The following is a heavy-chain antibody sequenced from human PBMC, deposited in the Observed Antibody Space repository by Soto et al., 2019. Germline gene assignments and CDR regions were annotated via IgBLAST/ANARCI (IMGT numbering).Heavy chain of an antibody. V-gene: IGHV3-11*01. CDR2: IDTIGSTI. CDR1: GFTFTDYY. J-gene: IGHJ3*02. D-gene: IGHD3-16*01. Sequence: QVQLVESGGGSVKPGGSLRLSCAASGFTFTDYYMTWIRQAPGKGLEWVSYIDTIGSTIFYADSVKGRFTLSRDNARNRVFREGNSGRGAEWPIYCGGSPRGRGLRPDVFDIWAKGTVKPVSS. CDR3: GSPRGRGLRPDVFDI.